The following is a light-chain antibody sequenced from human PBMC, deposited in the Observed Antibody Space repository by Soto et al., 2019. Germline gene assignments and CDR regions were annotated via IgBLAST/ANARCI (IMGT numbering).Light chain of an antibody. V-gene: IGKV3-11*01. Sequence: EIVLTQSPATLSLSPGERATLSCRASQSVSTYLAWYQQKPGQAPRLLIYDASARATGIPARFSGSGTGTDFTLTISSLEPEDFAVYYCQQRSNWPPITFGQGTLLEV. J-gene: IGKJ5*01. CDR3: QQRSNWPPIT. CDR2: DAS. CDR1: QSVSTY.